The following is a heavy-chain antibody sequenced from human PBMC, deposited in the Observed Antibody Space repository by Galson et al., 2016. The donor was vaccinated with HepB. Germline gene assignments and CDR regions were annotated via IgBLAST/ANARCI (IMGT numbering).Heavy chain of an antibody. V-gene: IGHV3-48*02. J-gene: IGHJ4*02. CDR2: INNSGGTI. CDR1: GFSFSTYS. Sequence: SLRLSCAASGFSFSTYSMNWVRQAPGKGLEWVSYINNSGGTIYSADSVKGRFTISRDNAKNSLYLQMNSLRDEDTAVYFCARVGEVEYYYGSGPVDCWGQGTLVTVSS. D-gene: IGHD3-10*01. CDR3: ARVGEVEYYYGSGPVDC.